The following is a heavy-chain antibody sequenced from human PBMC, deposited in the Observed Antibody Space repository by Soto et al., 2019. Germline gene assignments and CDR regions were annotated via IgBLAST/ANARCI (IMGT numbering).Heavy chain of an antibody. CDR3: ASFVYDAVTYYHPDYGMDV. Sequence: PGGSLRLSCAASGFTFSIYAMSWVRQSPGKGLEWVSAISVSGGSTYYADSVKGRFTISRDNSKNTLYLQMNSLRAEDTAVYYCASFVYDAVTYYHPDYGMDVWGQGTTVTLFS. J-gene: IGHJ6*02. V-gene: IGHV3-23*01. D-gene: IGHD3-10*01. CDR1: GFTFSIYA. CDR2: ISVSGGST.